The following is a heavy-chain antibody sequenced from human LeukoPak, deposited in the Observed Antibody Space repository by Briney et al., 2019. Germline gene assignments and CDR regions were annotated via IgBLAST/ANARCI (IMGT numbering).Heavy chain of an antibody. D-gene: IGHD6-13*01. V-gene: IGHV4-34*01. Sequence: SETLSLTCAVYGGSFSGYYWSWIRQPPGKGLEWIGEINHSGSTNYNPSLKSRVTISVDTSKNQFSLKLSSVTAADTAVYYCARVASSSWYYYGVDVWGQGTTVTVSS. CDR1: GGSFSGYY. CDR2: INHSGST. J-gene: IGHJ6*02. CDR3: ARVASSSWYYYGVDV.